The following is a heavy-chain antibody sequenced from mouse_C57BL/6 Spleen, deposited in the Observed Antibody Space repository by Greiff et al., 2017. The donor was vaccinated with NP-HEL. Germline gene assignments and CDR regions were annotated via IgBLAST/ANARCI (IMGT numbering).Heavy chain of an antibody. D-gene: IGHD1-1*01. CDR2: IYWDDAK. J-gene: IGHJ1*03. CDR3: ARTYYGSSYWYFDV. CDR1: GFSLSTSGMG. V-gene: IGHV8-12*01. Sequence: QVTLKESGPGILQSSQTLSLSCSFSGFSLSTSGMGVSWIRQPSGKGLDWLAHIYWDDAKRYNPSLKRRLTISTDTSRNQVFLQITSVDTADTSTYYCARTYYGSSYWYFDVWGTGTTVTVSS.